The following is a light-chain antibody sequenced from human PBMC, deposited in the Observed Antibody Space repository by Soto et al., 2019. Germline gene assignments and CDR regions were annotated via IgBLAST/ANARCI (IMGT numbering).Light chain of an antibody. V-gene: IGLV2-14*01. Sequence: QSALTQPASVSGSPGQSITISCTGTSSDVGGYTYVSWYQQHPGRAPKLIIYEVSDRPSGVSNRFSGSKSGNTASLTISGLQAEDEAGYYCSSYTNTSTYVVFGGGTKLTVL. CDR1: SSDVGGYTY. CDR2: EVS. J-gene: IGLJ2*01. CDR3: SSYTNTSTYVV.